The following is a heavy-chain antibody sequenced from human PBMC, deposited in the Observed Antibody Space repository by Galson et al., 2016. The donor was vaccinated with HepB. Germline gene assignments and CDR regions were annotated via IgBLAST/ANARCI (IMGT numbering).Heavy chain of an antibody. CDR2: ISTSGST. V-gene: IGHV4-4*07. CDR3: ARGEWELRY. J-gene: IGHJ4*02. Sequence: SETLSLTCTVSDAPISSYYWSWIRQPAGKGLEWIGRISTSGSTNYNPSLKSRVTMSVDTSKNQLSLKLSSVTAADTGMYYCARGEWELRYWGQGTLVTVSS. CDR1: DAPISSYY. D-gene: IGHD1-26*01.